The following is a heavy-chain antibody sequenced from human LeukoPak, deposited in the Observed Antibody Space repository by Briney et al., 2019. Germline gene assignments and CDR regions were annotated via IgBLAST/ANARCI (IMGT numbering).Heavy chain of an antibody. J-gene: IGHJ4*02. D-gene: IGHD2-15*01. CDR1: GYTFTCYY. V-gene: IGHV1-2*02. CDR2: INPNSGGT. Sequence: GASVKVSCKASGYTFTCYYMHWVRQAPGQGLEWMGWINPNSGGTNYAQKFQGRVTMTRDTSISTAYMELSRLRSDDTAVYYCARDKGYCSGGSCGYFDYWGQGTLVTVSS. CDR3: ARDKGYCSGGSCGYFDY.